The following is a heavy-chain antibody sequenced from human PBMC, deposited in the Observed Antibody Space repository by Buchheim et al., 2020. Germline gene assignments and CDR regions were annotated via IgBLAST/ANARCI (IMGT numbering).Heavy chain of an antibody. V-gene: IGHV3-23*01. CDR2: IGSGGNT. CDR1: GFTISSYA. J-gene: IGHJ4*02. CDR3: AKGGPSSLYYFDY. Sequence: EVQLLESGGGLVQPGGSLRLSCAASGFTISSYAMRWVRQAPGKGLEWVSTIGSGGNTYYADSVKGRLPLSREHSTNTLSGQMHSLRAEDTAVYYCAKGGPSSLYYFDYWGQGTL. D-gene: IGHD5-12*01.